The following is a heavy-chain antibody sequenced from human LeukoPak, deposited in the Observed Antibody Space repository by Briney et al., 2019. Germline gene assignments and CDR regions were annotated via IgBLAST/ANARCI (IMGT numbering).Heavy chain of an antibody. CDR3: TKVGYSSSWYTRGSWFDP. CDR2: ISAYNGNT. D-gene: IGHD6-13*01. CDR1: GYTFTSYG. Sequence: ASVKVSCKASGYTFTSYGISWVRQAPGQGLEWMGWISAYNGNTNYEQKLQGRVTMTTDTSTSTAYMELRSLRSDDTAVYYCTKVGYSSSWYTRGSWFDPWGQGTLVTVSS. J-gene: IGHJ5*02. V-gene: IGHV1-18*01.